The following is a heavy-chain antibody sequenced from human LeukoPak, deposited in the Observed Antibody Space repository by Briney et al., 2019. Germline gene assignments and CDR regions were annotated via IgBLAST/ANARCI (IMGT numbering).Heavy chain of an antibody. Sequence: QPGGSLRLSCSASGLTFSSFALNWARQAPGKGLEYVSAISSNGVTTYYADSVKGRFTISRDNSKNTLYLQMNSLRAEDTAVYYCAKWRVEHPVAYGMDVWGQGTTVTVSS. CDR3: AKWRVEHPVAYGMDV. V-gene: IGHV3-64*04. CDR1: GLTFSSFA. D-gene: IGHD1/OR15-1a*01. J-gene: IGHJ6*02. CDR2: ISSNGVTT.